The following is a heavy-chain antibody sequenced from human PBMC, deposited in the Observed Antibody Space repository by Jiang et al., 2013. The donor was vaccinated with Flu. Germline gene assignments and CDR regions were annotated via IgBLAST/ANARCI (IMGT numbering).Heavy chain of an antibody. J-gene: IGHJ6*02. CDR3: VCLVHYYNDLDV. D-gene: IGHD3-16*01. V-gene: IGHV4-39*01. CDR2: YIIVGLP. CDR1: GVSITSGNYF. Sequence: GPGLVKSSETLSLTCTVSGVSITSGNYFWGWIRQPPGKGWNGLGVYIIVGLPTTARPSRVEPPYPGTTSKNQFSVSLSSVTAADTAVYYCVCLVHYYNDLDVWGQGTTVIVSS.